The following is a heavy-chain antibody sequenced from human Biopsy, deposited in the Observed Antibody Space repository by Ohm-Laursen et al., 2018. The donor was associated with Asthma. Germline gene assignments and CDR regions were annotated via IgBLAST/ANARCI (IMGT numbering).Heavy chain of an antibody. CDR1: GYTFINYA. J-gene: IGHJ3*02. V-gene: IGHV1-3*01. CDR3: ARTYYDFLTGQVNDAFAI. Sequence: GASAKPSCKASGYTFINYAIHWVRQAPGQRLGWMGWINAVNVNTKYSQKLQCRVTITRDTSASTAYMDLSSLRSEDTAVYYCARTYYDFLTGQVNDAFAIWSQGTMVTVSS. D-gene: IGHD3-9*01. CDR2: INAVNVNT.